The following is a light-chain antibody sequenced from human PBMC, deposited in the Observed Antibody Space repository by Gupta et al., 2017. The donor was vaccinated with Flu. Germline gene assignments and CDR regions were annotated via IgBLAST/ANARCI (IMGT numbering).Light chain of an antibody. CDR2: DDS. J-gene: IGLJ1*01. CDR3: QLWDYKSDHPLYV. V-gene: IGLV3-21*02. CDR1: NIENEV. Sequence: TARMTCGGNNIENEVVHCYHQKPGQAPVSVLFDDSERPPGFPVRFSGSHSGNTATLTISIVAAGDEADYYCQLWDYKSDHPLYVFGTGTKVTVL.